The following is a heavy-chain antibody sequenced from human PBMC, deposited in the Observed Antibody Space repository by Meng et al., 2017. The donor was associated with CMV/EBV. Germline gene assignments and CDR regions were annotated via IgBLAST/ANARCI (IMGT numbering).Heavy chain of an antibody. Sequence: GGSLRLSCAASGFTFSSYSMNWVRQAPGKGLEWVSSISSSSSYIYYADSVKGRFTISRDNSKNTLYLQMNSLRAEDTALYYCASAAYYDFWRGYYLGRHINYGMDVWGQGTTVTVSS. V-gene: IGHV3-21*01. J-gene: IGHJ6*02. CDR3: ASAAYYDFWRGYYLGRHINYGMDV. D-gene: IGHD3-3*01. CDR1: GFTFSSYS. CDR2: ISSSSSYI.